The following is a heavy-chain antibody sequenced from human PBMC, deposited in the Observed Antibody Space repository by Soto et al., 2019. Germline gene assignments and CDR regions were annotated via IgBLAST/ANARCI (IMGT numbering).Heavy chain of an antibody. CDR2: ITDSGGDA. V-gene: IGHV3-23*01. CDR3: ARWSTDSYAGSRVFDF. D-gene: IGHD3-10*01. Sequence: EVQLLESGGGLVQPGGSLRLSCAASGFTFFSSAMSWVRQAPGKGLEWVSTITDSGGDAKYADSVRGRFTISRDNFYNTVSLQMSSLSTEYSAVYYCARWSTDSYAGSRVFDFWGRGTLVTVSS. J-gene: IGHJ4*02. CDR1: GFTFFSSA.